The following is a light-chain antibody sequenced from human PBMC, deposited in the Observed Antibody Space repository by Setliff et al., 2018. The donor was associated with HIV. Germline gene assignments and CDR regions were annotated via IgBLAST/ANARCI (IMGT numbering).Light chain of an antibody. J-gene: IGLJ1*01. V-gene: IGLV2-14*01. Sequence: QSVLAQSASVSGSPGQSITISCTGTSSDIGDYNFVSWYQQHPGKAPKLMIYDVSDRPSGVSNHFSGSKSGNTASLTISGLQAEDEADYYCSSYISSRTLVFGTGTKVTVL. CDR3: SSYISSRTLV. CDR1: SSDIGDYNF. CDR2: DVS.